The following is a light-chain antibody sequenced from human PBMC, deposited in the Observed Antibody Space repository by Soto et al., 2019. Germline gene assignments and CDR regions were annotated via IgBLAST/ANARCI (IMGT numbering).Light chain of an antibody. J-gene: IGLJ2*01. CDR1: SSDVGAYNY. CDR3: CSYAGSYTL. V-gene: IGLV2-11*01. Sequence: QSALTQPRSVSGSPGQSVTISCTGTSSDVGAYNYVSWYRQHPGKAPKLMIYDVTKRPSGVPDRFSGSKSANTASLTISGLQAEDEADYSCCSYAGSYTLFGGGTKLTVL. CDR2: DVT.